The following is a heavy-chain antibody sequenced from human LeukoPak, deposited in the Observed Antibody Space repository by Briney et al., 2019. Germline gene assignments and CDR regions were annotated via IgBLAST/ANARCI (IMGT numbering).Heavy chain of an antibody. D-gene: IGHD5-12*01. CDR1: GFTFSAYT. CDR2: IWEDGINK. CDR3: ARGKASGGYSGYGLDAFDI. V-gene: IGHV3-33*08. J-gene: IGHJ3*02. Sequence: PGGSLRLSCAASGFTFSAYTMNWVRQAPGKGLEWVADIWEDGINKHYADSVKGRFTISRDNSKNTLYLQMNSLRAEDTAVYYCARGKASGGYSGYGLDAFDIWGQGTMVTVSS.